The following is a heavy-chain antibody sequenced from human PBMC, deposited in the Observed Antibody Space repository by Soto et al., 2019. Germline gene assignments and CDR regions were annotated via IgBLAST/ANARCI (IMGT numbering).Heavy chain of an antibody. V-gene: IGHV1-69*12. CDR2: IIPIFGTA. J-gene: IGHJ6*02. Sequence: QVQLVQSGAEVKKPGSSVKVSCKASGGTFSSYAISWVRQAPGQGREWMGGIIPIFGTANHAQKFQGRVTITADESTNTAYMELSSLRSEDTAVYYCAIQVCSGGSCFPPYYYYGMDVWGQGTTVIVSS. D-gene: IGHD2-15*01. CDR1: GGTFSSYA. CDR3: AIQVCSGGSCFPPYYYYGMDV.